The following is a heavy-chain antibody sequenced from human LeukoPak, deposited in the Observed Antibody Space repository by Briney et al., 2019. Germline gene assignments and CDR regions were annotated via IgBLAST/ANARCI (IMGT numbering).Heavy chain of an antibody. V-gene: IGHV3-74*01. CDR3: ARDLTGMDDY. J-gene: IGHJ4*02. Sequence: PGGSLRLSCAASGLTFRSSWMHWARQAPGKGLVWVSRLNPDGSYTTYADSVKGRFTISRDNAKNTLYLQMNSLRAEDTALYYCARDLTGMDDYWGQGTLVTVSS. CDR2: LNPDGSYT. D-gene: IGHD6-13*01. CDR1: GLTFRSSW.